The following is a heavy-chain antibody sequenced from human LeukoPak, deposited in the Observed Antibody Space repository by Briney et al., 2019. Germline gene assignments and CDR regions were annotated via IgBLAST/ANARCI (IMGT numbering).Heavy chain of an antibody. CDR3: ARDGDSSGYENWFDP. CDR2: IIPIFGTA. V-gene: IGHV1-69*01. Sequence: SVKVSXXASGGTFSSYAISWVRQAPGQGLEWMGGIIPIFGTANYAQKFQGRVTITADESTSTAYMELSSLRSEDTAVYYCARDGDSSGYENWFDPWGQGTLVTVSS. J-gene: IGHJ5*02. D-gene: IGHD3-22*01. CDR1: GGTFSSYA.